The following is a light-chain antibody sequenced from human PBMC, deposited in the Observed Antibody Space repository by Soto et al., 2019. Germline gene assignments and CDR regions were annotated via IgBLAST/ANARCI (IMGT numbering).Light chain of an antibody. Sequence: DIQLTQSPSFLSASVGDRVTITCRASQGINNYLAWYQQKPGKAPKLLIYAASTLQSGVPPRFSGSGSGTEFPLTVSSLQPEDFATYYCQQLNSYPFITFDQGTRLEIK. CDR2: AAS. CDR3: QQLNSYPFIT. V-gene: IGKV1-9*01. J-gene: IGKJ5*01. CDR1: QGINNY.